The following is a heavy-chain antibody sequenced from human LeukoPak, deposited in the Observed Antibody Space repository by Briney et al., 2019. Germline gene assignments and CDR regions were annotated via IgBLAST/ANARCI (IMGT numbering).Heavy chain of an antibody. CDR3: ARAGRGYSYSLDY. J-gene: IGHJ4*02. Sequence: SETLSLTCTVSRGSINTYYWSWIRQHPGKGLEWIGYIYYSGSTYYNPSLKSRVTISVDTSKNQFSLKLSSVTAADTAVYYCARAGRGYSYSLDYWGQGTLVTVSS. V-gene: IGHV4-59*06. CDR2: IYYSGST. CDR1: RGSINTYY. D-gene: IGHD5-18*01.